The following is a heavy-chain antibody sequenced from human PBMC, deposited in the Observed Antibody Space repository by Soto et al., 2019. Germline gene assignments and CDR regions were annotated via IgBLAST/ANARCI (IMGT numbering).Heavy chain of an antibody. V-gene: IGHV3-23*01. J-gene: IGHJ4*02. CDR3: ARDRTYYYDSSGYYYFDY. D-gene: IGHD3-22*01. Sequence: GSLRLSCAASGFNFSIYAMSWVRQAPGKGLEWVSAISGSGGSTYYADSVKGRFTISRDNSKNTLYLQMNSLRAEDTAVYYCARDRTYYYDSSGYYYFDYWGQGTLVTVSS. CDR2: ISGSGGST. CDR1: GFNFSIYA.